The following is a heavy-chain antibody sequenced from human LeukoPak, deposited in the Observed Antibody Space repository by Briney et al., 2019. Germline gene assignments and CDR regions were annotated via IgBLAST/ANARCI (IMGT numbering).Heavy chain of an antibody. CDR1: GGSISSYY. CDR3: ARVGGFGESHPF. CDR2: IYYSGST. D-gene: IGHD3-10*01. V-gene: IGHV4-59*12. Sequence: SETLSLTCTVSGGSISSYYWSWIRQPPGKGLEWIGYIYYSGSTNYNPSLKSRVTISVDTSKNQFSLKLSSVTAADTAVYYCARVGGFGESHPFWGQGTLVTVSS. J-gene: IGHJ4*02.